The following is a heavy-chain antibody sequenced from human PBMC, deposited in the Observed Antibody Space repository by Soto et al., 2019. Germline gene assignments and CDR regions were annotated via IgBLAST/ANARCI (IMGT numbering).Heavy chain of an antibody. CDR2: IYFNGNT. J-gene: IGHJ4*02. D-gene: IGHD3-16*01. Sequence: LXLTCTVFAASFSKYYWTWIRQPPGKGLEWIGYIYFNGNTKYNPSLEGRLTISIDTSKKEFSLKLTSVTAADAAVYYCASVTFGGIVLAHWGQGTLVTVSS. V-gene: IGHV4-59*01. CDR1: AASFSKYY. CDR3: ASVTFGGIVLAH.